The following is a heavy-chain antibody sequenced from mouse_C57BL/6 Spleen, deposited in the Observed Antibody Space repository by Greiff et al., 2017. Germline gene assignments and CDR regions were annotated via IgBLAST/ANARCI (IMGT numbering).Heavy chain of an antibody. CDR2: ISSGGDYI. J-gene: IGHJ2*01. CDR3: TRAAQATLGY. D-gene: IGHD3-2*02. Sequence: EVKLMESGEGLVKPGGSLKLSCAASGFTFSSSAMSWVRQTPEKRLEWVAYISSGGDYIYYADTVKGRFTISRDNARNTLYLQMSSLKSEDTAMYYCTRAAQATLGYWGQGTTLTVSS. V-gene: IGHV5-9-1*02. CDR1: GFTFSSSA.